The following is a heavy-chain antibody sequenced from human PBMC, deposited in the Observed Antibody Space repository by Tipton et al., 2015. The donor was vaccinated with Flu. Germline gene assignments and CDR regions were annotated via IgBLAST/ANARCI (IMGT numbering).Heavy chain of an antibody. CDR3: ARPAQWLGAFDY. CDR1: GGSISSSSYY. CDR2: IYYSGST. D-gene: IGHD6-19*01. V-gene: IGHV4-39*01. Sequence: TLSLTCTVSGGSISSSSYYWGWIRQPPGKGLEWIGSIYYSGSTYYNPSLKSRVTISVDTSKNQFSLKLSSVTAADTAVYYCARPAQWLGAFDYWGQGTLVTVSS. J-gene: IGHJ4*02.